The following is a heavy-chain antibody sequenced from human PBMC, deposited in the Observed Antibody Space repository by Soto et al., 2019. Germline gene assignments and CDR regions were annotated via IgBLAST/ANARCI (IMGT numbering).Heavy chain of an antibody. V-gene: IGHV1-69*12. Sequence: QVQLVQSGAEVKKPGSSVKVSCKASGGTFSSYAISWVRQAPGQGLEWMGGIIPIFGTANYAQKFQGRVTITADESTSTAYMGLSRLRSGDTAVYYCARLPVADLYRDYWGQGTLVTVSS. CDR3: ARLPVADLYRDY. CDR2: IIPIFGTA. J-gene: IGHJ4*02. D-gene: IGHD6-19*01. CDR1: GGTFSSYA.